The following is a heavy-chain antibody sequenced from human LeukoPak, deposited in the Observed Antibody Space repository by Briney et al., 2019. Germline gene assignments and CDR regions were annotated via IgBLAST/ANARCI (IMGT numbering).Heavy chain of an antibody. CDR3: ARHRLEVDFFDY. Sequence: ESLQISCKGSGYGFISYWIGGVRQMPGKTLEWMGIIYPGDSHTRYSPSLQGQVTISADKSISTAYLQWSSLKASDTAMYYCARHRLEVDFFDYWGQGTVVTVSS. CDR2: IYPGDSHT. J-gene: IGHJ4*02. D-gene: IGHD2-15*01. V-gene: IGHV5-51*01. CDR1: GYGFISYW.